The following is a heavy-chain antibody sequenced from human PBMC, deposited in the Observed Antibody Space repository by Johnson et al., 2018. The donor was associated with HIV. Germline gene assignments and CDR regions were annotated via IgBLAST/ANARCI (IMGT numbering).Heavy chain of an antibody. J-gene: IGHJ3*02. Sequence: QVQLVESGGGVVQPGRSLRLSCAASGFTFSNYGLHWVRQAPGKGLEWVALMSYDGSNKYTADSVKGRFTISRDTSKNTLYLQMNSLRTEDTAVYYCAKERGDNYVGGDAFDIWGQGTMVTVS. CDR2: MSYDGSNK. D-gene: IGHD1-1*01. CDR3: AKERGDNYVGGDAFDI. V-gene: IGHV3-30*18. CDR1: GFTFSNYG.